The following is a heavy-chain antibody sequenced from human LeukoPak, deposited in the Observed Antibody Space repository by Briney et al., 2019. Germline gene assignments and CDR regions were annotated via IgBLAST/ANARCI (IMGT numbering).Heavy chain of an antibody. J-gene: IGHJ5*02. V-gene: IGHV4-4*02. D-gene: IGHD4-17*01. CDR3: ARGSWAPAMTTPPPDFDP. CDR2: VHLSGRT. Sequence: KPSETLSLTCGVSGGSISSTNWWTWVRQPPGEGLEWIGEVHLSGRTNYNPSLESRVTMSVDMSENHISLKLTSVTAADTAVYYCARGSWAPAMTTPPPDFDPWGQGALVTVSS. CDR1: GGSISSTNW.